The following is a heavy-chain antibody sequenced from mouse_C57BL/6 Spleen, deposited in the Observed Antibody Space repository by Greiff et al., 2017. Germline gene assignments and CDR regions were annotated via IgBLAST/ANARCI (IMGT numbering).Heavy chain of an antibody. D-gene: IGHD2-3*01. V-gene: IGHV1-61*01. CDR1: GYTFTSYR. CDR3: ARGEDGYFSLDY. Sequence: QVQLQQPGAELVRPGSSVKLSCKASGYTFTSYRMDWVKQRPGQGLEWIGNIYPSDSETHYNQKFKDKATLTVDKSSSTAYMQLSSLTSEDSAVYYCARGEDGYFSLDYWGQGTTLTVSS. J-gene: IGHJ2*01. CDR2: IYPSDSET.